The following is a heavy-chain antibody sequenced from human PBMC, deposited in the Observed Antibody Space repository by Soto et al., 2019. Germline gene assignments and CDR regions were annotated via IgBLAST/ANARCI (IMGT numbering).Heavy chain of an antibody. CDR3: ASDRWYYDSSGSPLGY. D-gene: IGHD3-22*01. J-gene: IGHJ4*02. CDR1: GGTFSSYA. V-gene: IGHV1-69*06. Sequence: QVQLVQSGAEVKKPGSSVKVSCKASGGTFSSYAISWVRQAPGQGLEWMGGIIPIFGTANYAQKFQGRVTITADNSTCTAYMELSSVRTEDTAVYYCASDRWYYDSSGSPLGYWGQGTLVTVSS. CDR2: IIPIFGTA.